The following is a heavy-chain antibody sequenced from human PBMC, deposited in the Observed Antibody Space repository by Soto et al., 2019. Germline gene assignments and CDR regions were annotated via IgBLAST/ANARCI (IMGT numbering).Heavy chain of an antibody. J-gene: IGHJ4*02. V-gene: IGHV3-23*01. CDR2: ISGSGSST. CDR3: AKEKIVSTVADFFDY. D-gene: IGHD6-19*01. CDR1: GFTFNNYA. Sequence: EVHLLESGEGLVQPGGSLRLSCEASGFTFNNYAMTWVRQTPGKGLQWVSTISGSGSSTFYADSVRGRFTISRDNSKNTLYLQMNSLRAEDTALYYCAKEKIVSTVADFFDYWGQGTLVTVSS.